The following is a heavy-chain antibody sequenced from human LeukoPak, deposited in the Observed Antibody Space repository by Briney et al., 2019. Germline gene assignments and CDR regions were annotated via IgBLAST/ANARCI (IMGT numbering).Heavy chain of an antibody. J-gene: IGHJ5*02. CDR3: AREGSYPYNWFDP. CDR1: GYTFTGYY. D-gene: IGHD3-10*01. CDR2: INPNSGGT. Sequence: ASVKVSCKASGYTFTGYYMHWVRQAPGQGLEWMGWINPNSGGTNYAQKFQGRVTMTRNTSISTAYMELSSLRSEDTAVYYCAREGSYPYNWFDPWGQGTLVTVSS. V-gene: IGHV1-2*02.